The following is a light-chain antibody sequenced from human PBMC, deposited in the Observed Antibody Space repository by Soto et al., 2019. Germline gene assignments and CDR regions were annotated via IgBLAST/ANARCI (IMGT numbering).Light chain of an antibody. CDR2: GAS. J-gene: IGKJ5*01. CDR3: QQYNNWPPIT. Sequence: DRVVTQSPATLSVSQGERAPLSCRASQSVSSKLAWYQQKPGQAPRLLIYGASTRATGIPARFGGSGSGTEFTLTISSLQSEDFAVYYCQQYNNWPPITFGHGTRLAI. V-gene: IGKV3D-15*01. CDR1: QSVSSK.